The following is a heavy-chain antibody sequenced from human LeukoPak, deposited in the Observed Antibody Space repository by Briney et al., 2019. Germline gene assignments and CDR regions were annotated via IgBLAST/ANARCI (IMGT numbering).Heavy chain of an antibody. V-gene: IGHV3-7*01. J-gene: IGHJ4*02. CDR1: GFTFSSYW. CDR3: ARTTYYDFWSGYYNDY. D-gene: IGHD3-3*01. Sequence: GGSLRLSYAASGFTFSSYWMSWVRQAPGKGLEWVANIKQDGSEKYYVDSVKGRFTISRDNAKNSLYLQMNSLRAEDTAVYYCARTTYYDFWSGYYNDYWGQGTLVTVSS. CDR2: IKQDGSEK.